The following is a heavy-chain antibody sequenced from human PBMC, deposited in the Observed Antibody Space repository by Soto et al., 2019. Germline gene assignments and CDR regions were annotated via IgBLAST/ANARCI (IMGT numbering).Heavy chain of an antibody. CDR2: ISGSGGST. D-gene: IGHD1-26*01. V-gene: IGHV3-23*01. J-gene: IGHJ1*01. CDR1: GFTFSSYA. Sequence: EVQLLESGVGLVQPGGSLRLSGAASGFTFSSYAMSWVREAPGKGLEWVSAISGSGGSTYYADSVKGRFTISRDNSKNTLYLQMNSLRAEDTAVYYCAKPTSDRLEWELLAEYFQHWGQGTLVTVSS. CDR3: AKPTSDRLEWELLAEYFQH.